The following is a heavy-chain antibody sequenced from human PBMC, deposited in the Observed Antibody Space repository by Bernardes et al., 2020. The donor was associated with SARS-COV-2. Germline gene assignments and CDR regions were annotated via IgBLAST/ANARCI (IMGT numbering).Heavy chain of an antibody. CDR3: ARGAHHYYDSSGIMYSFDY. CDR2: ISSSTSYI. J-gene: IGHJ4*02. D-gene: IGHD3-22*01. V-gene: IGHV3-21*01. Sequence: GGSLRLSCAASGFTFSSYSMNWVRQAPGKGLEWVSSISSSTSYIYYADSVKGRFTISRDNAKNSLYLQMNSLRAEDTAVYYCARGAHHYYDSSGIMYSFDYWGQGTLVTVSS. CDR1: GFTFSSYS.